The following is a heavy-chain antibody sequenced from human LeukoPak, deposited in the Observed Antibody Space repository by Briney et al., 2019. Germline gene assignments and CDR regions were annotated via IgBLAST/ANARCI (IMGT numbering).Heavy chain of an antibody. D-gene: IGHD2-2*02. CDR3: AVDCSSTSCYSYYYGMDV. V-gene: IGHV1-69*06. Sequence: SVKVSCKASGGTFSSYAISWVRQAPGQGLEWMGGIIPIFGTANYAQKFQGRVTITADKSMSTAYMELSSLRSEDTAVYYCAVDCSSTSCYSYYYGMDVWGKGTTVTVSS. J-gene: IGHJ6*04. CDR1: GGTFSSYA. CDR2: IIPIFGTA.